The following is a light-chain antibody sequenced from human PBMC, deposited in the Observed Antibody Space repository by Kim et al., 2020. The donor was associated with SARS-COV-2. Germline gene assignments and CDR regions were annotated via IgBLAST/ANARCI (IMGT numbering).Light chain of an antibody. CDR3: ATWDASLNGRV. CDR1: SSSIGDNP. CDR2: GDD. Sequence: GQRVTLSCSGSSSSIGDNPVSWYQQLPGTAPKLLIYGDDQRPSGVPDRFSGSKSGTSASLAISGLKSGDDADYFCATWDASLNGRVFGGGTQLTVL. V-gene: IGLV1-44*01. J-gene: IGLJ3*02.